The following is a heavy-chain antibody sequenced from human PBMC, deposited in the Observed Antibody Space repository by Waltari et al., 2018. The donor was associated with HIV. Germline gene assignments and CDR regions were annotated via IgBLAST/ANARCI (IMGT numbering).Heavy chain of an antibody. CDR2: INHAGAT. V-gene: IGHV4-34*01. D-gene: IGHD6-13*01. Sequence: QVRLQEWDTGVLKPSETLSLSCAMYDGSFIGYYWTWIRQSPGRGLQWIGEINHAGATNYNPSLRSRLIFSIDTSKKQFYMKLTSVTVADTATYFCARGYAAAAPYFGLDVWGQGTTVTVSS. CDR3: ARGYAAAAPYFGLDV. CDR1: DGSFIGYY. J-gene: IGHJ6*02.